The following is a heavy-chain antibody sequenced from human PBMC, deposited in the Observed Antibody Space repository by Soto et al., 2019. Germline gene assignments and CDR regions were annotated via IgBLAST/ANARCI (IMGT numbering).Heavy chain of an antibody. J-gene: IGHJ6*04. CDR2: IKTDGSEK. CDR3: TRDGSPFALDV. CDR1: GFTFSSYW. Sequence: EVQLVESGGGLVQPGGSLRLSCAASGFTFSSYWMSWVRQAPGKGLEWVANIKTDGSEKYYMDSVRGRCTTSRDNARNFFVLQMNSLTGADTGVYYCTRDGSPFALDVWGVGTSVTVSS. V-gene: IGHV3-7*03.